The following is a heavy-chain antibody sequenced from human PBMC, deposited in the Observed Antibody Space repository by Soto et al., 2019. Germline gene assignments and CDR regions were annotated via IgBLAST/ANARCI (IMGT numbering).Heavy chain of an antibody. D-gene: IGHD4-17*01. CDR3: AHGVVYGDYPGTNYYGMDV. V-gene: IGHV1-69*13. Sequence: ASVKVSCKASGGTFSSYAISWVRQAPGQGLEWMGGIIPIFGTANYAQKFQGRVTITADESTSTAYMELSSLRSEDTAVYYCAHGVVYGDYPGTNYYGMDVWRQGTTVTVSS. J-gene: IGHJ6*02. CDR2: IIPIFGTA. CDR1: GGTFSSYA.